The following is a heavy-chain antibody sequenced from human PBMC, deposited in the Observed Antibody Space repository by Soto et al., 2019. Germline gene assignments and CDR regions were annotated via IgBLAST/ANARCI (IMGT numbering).Heavy chain of an antibody. CDR2: IYYSGST. CDR3: ARARGRAGGWFDP. Sequence: QVQLQESGPGLVKPSQTLSLTCTVSGGSISSGGYYWSWIRQDPGKGLEWIGHIYYSGSTYYNPSLKSRVPISVDTSKNQFSLELSSVTAADTAIYYCARARGRAGGWFDPWGQGTLVTVSS. J-gene: IGHJ5*02. CDR1: GGSISSGGYY. V-gene: IGHV4-31*03. D-gene: IGHD1-26*01.